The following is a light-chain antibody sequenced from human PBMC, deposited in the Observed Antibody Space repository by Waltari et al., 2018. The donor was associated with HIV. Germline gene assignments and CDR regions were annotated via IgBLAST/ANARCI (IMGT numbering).Light chain of an antibody. CDR3: QSYDSSLSGSV. Sequence: QSVLTQPPSVSGAPGQRVTIPCTGSSSNIGACYDVHWYQQFPGSAPKLLINGTVNRPSGVPDRCSDSESGTSASLAITGLQAEDEADYYCQSYDSSLSGSVFGGGTKLTVL. CDR1: SSNIGACYD. V-gene: IGLV1-40*01. CDR2: GTV. J-gene: IGLJ3*02.